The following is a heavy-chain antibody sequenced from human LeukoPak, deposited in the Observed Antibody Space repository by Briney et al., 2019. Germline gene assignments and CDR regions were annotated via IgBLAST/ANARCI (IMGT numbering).Heavy chain of an antibody. CDR2: INHSGST. J-gene: IGHJ4*02. CDR1: GGSISSSGYY. D-gene: IGHD3-22*01. V-gene: IGHV4-39*07. CDR3: ARTHYDSKGFDY. Sequence: SGTLSLTCTVSGGSISSSGYYWGWIRQPPGKGLEWIGEINHSGSTNYNPSLKSRVTISVDTSKNQFSLKLSSVTAADTAVYYCARTHYDSKGFDYWGQGTLVTVSS.